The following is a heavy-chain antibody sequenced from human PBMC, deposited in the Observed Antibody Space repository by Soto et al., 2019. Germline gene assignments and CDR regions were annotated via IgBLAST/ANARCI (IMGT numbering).Heavy chain of an antibody. CDR3: ARDSWGLAVPDYLYYAMDV. CDR2: ISVYSGNT. V-gene: IGHV1-18*04. J-gene: IGHJ6*02. CDR1: GYTFTSYG. Sequence: QVQLVQSGAELKKPGASVKVSCEASGYTFTSYGVSWVRQAPGQGLEWMGWISVYSGNTNYARKLQGRVTMTRDISTRAVYMEFRSLTSDYAAVYYGARDSWGLAVPDYLYYAMDVWGQGTTVTVSS. D-gene: IGHD6-19*01.